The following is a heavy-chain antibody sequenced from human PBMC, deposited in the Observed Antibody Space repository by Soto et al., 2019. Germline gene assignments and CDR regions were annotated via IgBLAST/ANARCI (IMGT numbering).Heavy chain of an antibody. CDR3: ARGRDY. Sequence: SETLSLTCAVYSGSFSGFYWSWIRQPPGKGLEWIGEINHGGSTNYNPSLKSRVTISVDTSKNQFSLRLSSVTAADTAVYYCARGRDYWGQGTLVTVS. V-gene: IGHV4-34*01. CDR1: SGSFSGFY. J-gene: IGHJ4*02. CDR2: INHGGST.